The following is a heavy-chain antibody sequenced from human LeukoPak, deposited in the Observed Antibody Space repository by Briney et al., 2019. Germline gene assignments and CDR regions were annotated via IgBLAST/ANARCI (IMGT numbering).Heavy chain of an antibody. CDR2: ISSSSSYI. CDR1: GFSFSSYS. Sequence: GGSQRLSCAASGFSFSSYSMNWVRQAPGKGLEWVSSISSSSSYIYYADSVKGRFTISRDNAKNSLYLQMNSLRAEDTAVYYCARVGGDYCSGGSCYHWGQGTLVTVSS. J-gene: IGHJ5*02. D-gene: IGHD2-15*01. V-gene: IGHV3-21*01. CDR3: ARVGGDYCSGGSCYH.